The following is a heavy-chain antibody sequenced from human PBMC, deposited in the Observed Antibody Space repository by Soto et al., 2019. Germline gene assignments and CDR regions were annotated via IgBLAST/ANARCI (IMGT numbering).Heavy chain of an antibody. CDR1: GGSISSGGYY. CDR2: IYYSGST. D-gene: IGHD5-18*01. V-gene: IGHV4-31*03. CDR3: ARGLGYSYGPNYYYYGMDV. Sequence: SETLSLTCTVSGGSISSGGYYWSWIRQHPGKGLEWIGYIYYSGSTYYNPSLKSRVTISVDTSKNQFSLRLSSVTAADTAVYYCARGLGYSYGPNYYYYGMDVWGQGTTVTVSS. J-gene: IGHJ6*02.